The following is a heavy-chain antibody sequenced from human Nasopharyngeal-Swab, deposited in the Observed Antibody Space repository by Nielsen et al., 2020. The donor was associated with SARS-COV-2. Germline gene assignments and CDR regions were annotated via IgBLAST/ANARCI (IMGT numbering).Heavy chain of an antibody. Sequence: SSVKVSCKTSGGTFSSYGISWFRQAPGQGLEWMGGIIPILPITNYAQKFQDRVTITADKSTSTAYMELSSLRSEDTAAYYCARGGWLRKDYYYSYYYMDVWGKGTTVTVSS. V-gene: IGHV1-69*10. CDR1: GGTFSSYG. D-gene: IGHD5-24*01. CDR2: IIPILPIT. J-gene: IGHJ6*03. CDR3: ARGGWLRKDYYYSYYYMDV.